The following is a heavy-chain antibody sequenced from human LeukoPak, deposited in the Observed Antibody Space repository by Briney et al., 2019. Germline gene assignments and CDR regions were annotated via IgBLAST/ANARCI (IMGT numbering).Heavy chain of an antibody. CDR2: ISYDGSNK. CDR1: GFTFSSYG. D-gene: IGHD3-22*01. Sequence: PGGSLRLSCAASGFTFSSYGMHWVRQAPGKGLEWVAVISYDGSNKYYADSVKGRFTISRDNSKNTLYLQMNSLRAEDTAVYYCARDKVSSGYLTYYFDYWGQGTLVTVSS. V-gene: IGHV3-30*19. J-gene: IGHJ4*02. CDR3: ARDKVSSGYLTYYFDY.